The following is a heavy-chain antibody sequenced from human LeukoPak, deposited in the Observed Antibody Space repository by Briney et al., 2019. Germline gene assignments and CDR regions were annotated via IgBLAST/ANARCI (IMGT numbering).Heavy chain of an antibody. J-gene: IGHJ4*02. CDR2: ISSSGSTI. CDR1: GFIFSSYS. CDR3: ARSLRGKDSSGYFDY. V-gene: IGHV3-48*04. D-gene: IGHD3-22*01. Sequence: GGSLRLSCVASGFIFSSYSMNWVRQAPGKGLEWVSYISSSGSTIYYADSVKGRFTISRDNAKNSLYLQMNSLRAEDTAVYYCARSLRGKDSSGYFDYWGQGTLVTVSS.